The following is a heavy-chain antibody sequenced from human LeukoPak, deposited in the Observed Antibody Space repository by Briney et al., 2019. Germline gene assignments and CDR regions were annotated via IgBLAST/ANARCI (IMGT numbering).Heavy chain of an antibody. J-gene: IGHJ4*02. V-gene: IGHV3-21*01. CDR3: ARSSSGQDY. CDR2: ICSGRIDI. Sequence: PGGSLRLSCAASGFTFSSDSMNWVRQAPGKGLEWGSFICSGRIDIYYADSVKGRFTISRDNAKNSLYLQMNSLRVEDTAVYYSARSSSGQDYWGQGTLVTVYS. CDR1: GFTFSSDS. D-gene: IGHD6-19*01.